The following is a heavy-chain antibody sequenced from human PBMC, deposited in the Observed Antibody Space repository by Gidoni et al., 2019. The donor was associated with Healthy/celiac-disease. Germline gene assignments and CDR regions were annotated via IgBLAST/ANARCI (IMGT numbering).Heavy chain of an antibody. CDR3: TTQGPDYGDYAHFQH. Sequence: EVQLVESGGGLVKPGGSLRLSCAASGFTFSNAWMSWVRQAPGKGLEWVGRITSKTDGGTTDYAAPVKGRFTISRDDSKNTLYLQMNSLKTEDTAVYYCTTQGPDYGDYAHFQHWGQGTLVTVSS. V-gene: IGHV3-15*01. CDR1: GFTFSNAW. D-gene: IGHD4-17*01. J-gene: IGHJ1*01. CDR2: ITSKTDGGTT.